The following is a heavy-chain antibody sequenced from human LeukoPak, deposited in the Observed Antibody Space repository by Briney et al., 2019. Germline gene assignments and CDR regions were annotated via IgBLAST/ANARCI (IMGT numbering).Heavy chain of an antibody. CDR3: ARGYGGAAAVINFDY. Sequence: ASVKVSCKASGYTFTSYGISWVRQAPGQGLEWIGWISAYNGNTNYAQKFQGRVTMTTDTSTNTANMELRSLRSDDTAVYYCARGYGGAAAVINFDYWGQGTLVTVSS. CDR2: ISAYNGNT. V-gene: IGHV1-18*01. J-gene: IGHJ4*02. CDR1: GYTFTSYG. D-gene: IGHD6-13*01.